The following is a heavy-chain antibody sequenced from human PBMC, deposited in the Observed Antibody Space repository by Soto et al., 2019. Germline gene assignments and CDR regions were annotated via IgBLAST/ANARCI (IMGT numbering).Heavy chain of an antibody. CDR1: GFTFSSYA. CDR3: AIFFLSIADRTAIDF. V-gene: IGHV3-23*01. J-gene: IGHJ4*02. D-gene: IGHD6-6*01. Sequence: GGSLRLSCAASGFTFSSYAMSWVRQAPGKGLEWVSAISGSGGSTYYADSVKGRFTISRDNSKNTLYLQMNSLRAEDTAVYYCAIFFLSIADRTAIDFRGPGTLVTVFS. CDR2: ISGSGGST.